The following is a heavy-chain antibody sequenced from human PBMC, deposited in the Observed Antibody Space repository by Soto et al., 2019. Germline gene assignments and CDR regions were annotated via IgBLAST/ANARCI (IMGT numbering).Heavy chain of an antibody. J-gene: IGHJ6*03. CDR3: AKDPNSSGWYGYYYYYYMDV. CDR2: ISYDGSNE. D-gene: IGHD6-19*01. Sequence: PGGSLRLSCAASAFTFSSYCMHWVRQAPGKGLEWVAVISYDGSNEYYADSVKGRFTISRDNSKNTLYLHMNSLRAEDTAVYYCAKDPNSSGWYGYYYYYYMDVWGKGTTVTVSS. CDR1: AFTFSSYC. V-gene: IGHV3-30*18.